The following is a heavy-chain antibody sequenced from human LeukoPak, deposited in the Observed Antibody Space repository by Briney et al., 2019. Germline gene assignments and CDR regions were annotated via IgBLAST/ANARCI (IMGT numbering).Heavy chain of an antibody. CDR2: ISYDGSNK. J-gene: IGHJ4*02. Sequence: QPGGSLRLSCAASGFTFSSYAMHWVRQAPGKGLEWVAVISYDGSNKYYADSVKGRFTISRDNSKSTLYLQMNSLRAEDTAVYYCAKDRNYYGSGSLDYWGQGTLVTVSS. D-gene: IGHD3-10*01. V-gene: IGHV3-30-3*01. CDR1: GFTFSSYA. CDR3: AKDRNYYGSGSLDY.